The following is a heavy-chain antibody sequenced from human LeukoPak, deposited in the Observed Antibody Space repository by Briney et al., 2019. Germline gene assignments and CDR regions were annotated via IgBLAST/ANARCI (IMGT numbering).Heavy chain of an antibody. D-gene: IGHD6-13*01. CDR1: GGSISSSSYY. CDR2: IYYSGST. Sequence: SETLSLTCTVSGGSISSSSYYWGWIRQPPGKGLEWIGSIYYSGSTYYNPSLKSRVTISVDTSKNQFSLKLSSVTAADTAVYYCARAAPATDALDYWGQGTLVTVSS. V-gene: IGHV4-39*07. CDR3: ARAAPATDALDY. J-gene: IGHJ4*02.